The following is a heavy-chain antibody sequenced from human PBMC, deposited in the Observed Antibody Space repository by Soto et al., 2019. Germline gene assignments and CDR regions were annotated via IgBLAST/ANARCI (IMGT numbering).Heavy chain of an antibody. CDR1: RFRFSGYA. CDR3: AKTESFNHYYDAFDY. D-gene: IGHD3-16*01. V-gene: IGHV3-23*01. CDR2: ISGSGSST. J-gene: IGHJ4*02. Sequence: RLCFAACRFRFSGYAVTLVSQAPGKGLEWVSAISGSGSSTYYADSVKGRFTISRDNSKNTLYLQMNSLRAGDTAVYYCAKTESFNHYYDAFDYWGQGTRVTVSS.